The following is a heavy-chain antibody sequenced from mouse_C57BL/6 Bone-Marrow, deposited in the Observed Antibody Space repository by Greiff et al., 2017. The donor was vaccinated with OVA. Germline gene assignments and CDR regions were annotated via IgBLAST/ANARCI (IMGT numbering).Heavy chain of an antibody. CDR2: ISNLAYSI. CDR1: GFTFSDYG. CDR3: ARDYYGSSGYWYFDV. J-gene: IGHJ1*03. Sequence: DVKLVESGGGLVQPGGSLKLSCAASGFTFSDYGMAWVRQAPRKGPEWVAFISNLAYSIYYADTVTGRFTISRENAKNTLYLEMSSLRSEDTAMYYCARDYYGSSGYWYFDVWGTGTTVTVSS. D-gene: IGHD1-1*01. V-gene: IGHV5-15*01.